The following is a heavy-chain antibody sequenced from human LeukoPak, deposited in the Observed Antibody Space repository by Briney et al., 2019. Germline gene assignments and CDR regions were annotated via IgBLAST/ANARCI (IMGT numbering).Heavy chain of an antibody. Sequence: SETLSLTCTVSGYSISSGYYWGWIRQPPGKGLEWIGSIYHIGSTYYNPSLKSRVTISVDTSKNQFSLKLSSVTAADTAVHFCARGGPTHYYDTSGFPIWGEGTMVTVSS. V-gene: IGHV4-38-2*02. CDR1: GYSISSGYY. CDR3: ARGGPTHYYDTSGFPI. D-gene: IGHD3-22*01. CDR2: IYHIGST. J-gene: IGHJ3*02.